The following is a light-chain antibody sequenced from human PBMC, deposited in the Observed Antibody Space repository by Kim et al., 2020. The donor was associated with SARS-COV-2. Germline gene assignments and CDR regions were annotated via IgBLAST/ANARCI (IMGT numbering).Light chain of an antibody. V-gene: IGKV3-20*01. CDR2: EIS. Sequence: SPGERATLSCRASQSLSSRSLAWYQQKPGQAPRLLMYEISTRATGIPDRFSGSGSGTDFTLTIIRLEPEDFAVYYCQQYVTSPRTFGQGTKVDI. CDR1: QSLSSRS. CDR3: QQYVTSPRT. J-gene: IGKJ1*01.